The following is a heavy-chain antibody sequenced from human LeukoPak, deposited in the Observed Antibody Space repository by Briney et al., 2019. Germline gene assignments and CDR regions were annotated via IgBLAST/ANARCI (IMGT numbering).Heavy chain of an antibody. CDR2: ISSSSSDI. J-gene: IGHJ4*02. CDR3: ARVPGGLEWADFDY. V-gene: IGHV3-21*01. Sequence: GGSLRLSCAASGFTFSTHSMNWVRQAPGKGLEWVSCISSSSSDIHYADSVKGRFTISRDNAKNSLYLQMSSLRAEDTAVYYCARVPGGLEWADFDYWGQGTLVTVSS. D-gene: IGHD3-3*01. CDR1: GFTFSTHS.